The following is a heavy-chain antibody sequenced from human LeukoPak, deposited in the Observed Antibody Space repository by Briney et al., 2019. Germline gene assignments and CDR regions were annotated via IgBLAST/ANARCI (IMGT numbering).Heavy chain of an antibody. J-gene: IGHJ4*02. CDR1: GFTFSSYA. V-gene: IGHV3-23*01. CDR2: ISGSGGST. D-gene: IGHD3-22*01. CDR3: AKDLIECYYDSSGGYYFDY. Sequence: GGSLRLSCAASGFTFSSYAMSWVRQAPGKGLEWVSAISGSGGSTYYADSVKGRFTISRDNSKNTLYLQMNSLRAEDTAVYYCAKDLIECYYDSSGGYYFDYWGQGTLVTVSS.